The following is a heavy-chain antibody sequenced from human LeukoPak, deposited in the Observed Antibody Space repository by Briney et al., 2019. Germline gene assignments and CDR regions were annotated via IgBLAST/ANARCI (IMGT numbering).Heavy chain of an antibody. CDR2: INWNGGST. V-gene: IGHV3-20*04. J-gene: IGHJ2*01. D-gene: IGHD5-18*01. CDR3: ARGYSYGRNWYFDL. CDR1: GFTFDDYD. Sequence: GGSLTLSCAASGFTFDDYDMSWVRQAPGKGLEWVSGINWNGGSTRYADSVKGRFTISRDNAKNSLYLQMTSLRAEDTALYYCARGYSYGRNWYFDLWGRGTLVTVSS.